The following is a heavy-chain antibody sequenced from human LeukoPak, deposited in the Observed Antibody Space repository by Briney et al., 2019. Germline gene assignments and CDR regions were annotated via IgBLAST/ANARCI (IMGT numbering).Heavy chain of an antibody. CDR1: GLTFSNYW. V-gene: IGHV3-7*03. CDR2: IKQDGSEK. Sequence: QTGGSLRLSCAASGLTFSNYWMDWVRQAPGKGPEWVANIKQDGSEKYYVDSVKGRFTISRGNATNSLYLQMNSLRAEDTAVYYCARAMHSWGQGTLVTVSS. J-gene: IGHJ4*02. CDR3: ARAMHS.